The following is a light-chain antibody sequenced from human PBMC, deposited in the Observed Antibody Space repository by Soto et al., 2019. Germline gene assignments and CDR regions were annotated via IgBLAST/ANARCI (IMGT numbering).Light chain of an antibody. CDR2: DVS. J-gene: IGLJ1*01. CDR3: CSSTSSNTYV. V-gene: IGLV2-14*01. Sequence: QSALTQPASVSGSPGQSITISCTGTSSDVGGYTYVSWYQQHPGKAPKLMIYDVSYRPSGVSNRFSGSKSGNTASLIISGLQAEDEADYYCCSSTSSNTYVFGTGTKLTVL. CDR1: SSDVGGYTY.